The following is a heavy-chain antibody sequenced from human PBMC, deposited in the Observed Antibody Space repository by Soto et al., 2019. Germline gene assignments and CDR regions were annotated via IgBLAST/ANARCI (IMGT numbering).Heavy chain of an antibody. Sequence: KTSETLSLTCTVSGGSISSGGYYWSWIRQHPGKGLEWIGYIYYSGSTYYNPSLKSRVTISVDTSKNQFSLKLSSVTAADTAVYYCARDPENDSEYYYYGMDVWGQGTTVTVSS. J-gene: IGHJ6*02. CDR1: GGSISSGGYY. CDR3: ARDPENDSEYYYYGMDV. CDR2: IYYSGST. D-gene: IGHD3-22*01. V-gene: IGHV4-31*03.